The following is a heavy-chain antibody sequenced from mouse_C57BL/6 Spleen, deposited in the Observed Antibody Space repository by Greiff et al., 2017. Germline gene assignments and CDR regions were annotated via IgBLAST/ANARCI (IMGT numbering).Heavy chain of an antibody. CDR2: IYPRSGNP. Sequence: VQLQESGAELARPGASVKLSCKASGYTFTSYGISWVKQRTGQGLEWIGEIYPRSGNPYYNEKFKGKATLTADKYSSTAYMELRSLTSEDSAVYFCSRGDGNSVTYYAMDYWGQVTSVTVSS. D-gene: IGHD2-1*01. CDR1: GYTFTSYG. CDR3: SRGDGNSVTYYAMDY. V-gene: IGHV1-81*01. J-gene: IGHJ4*01.